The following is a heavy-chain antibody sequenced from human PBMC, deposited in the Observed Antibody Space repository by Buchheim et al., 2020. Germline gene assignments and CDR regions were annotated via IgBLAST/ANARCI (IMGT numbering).Heavy chain of an antibody. Sequence: QVQLQESGPGLVRPSQTLSLTCTVSGGSISSGDFYWSWVRQPPGKGLEWVGYIYNGASIYYNPSLNSRVSISGDTSKNQFSLSLSSVTAADTAVYYCARGGGDYPFDYWGQGIL. CDR2: IYNGASI. D-gene: IGHD2-21*01. CDR1: GGSISSGDFY. V-gene: IGHV4-30-4*01. J-gene: IGHJ4*02. CDR3: ARGGGDYPFDY.